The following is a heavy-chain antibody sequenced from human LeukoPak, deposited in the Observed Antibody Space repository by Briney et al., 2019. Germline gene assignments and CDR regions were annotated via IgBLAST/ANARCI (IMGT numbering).Heavy chain of an antibody. Sequence: SETLSLTCTVSGGSISSYYWSWIRQPPGKGLERIGYIYYSGSTNYNPSLKSRVTISVDTSKNQFSLKLSSVTAADTAVYYCARGPAAMRVFDYWGQGTLVTVSS. CDR3: ARGPAAMRVFDY. J-gene: IGHJ4*02. CDR1: GGSISSYY. D-gene: IGHD2-2*01. V-gene: IGHV4-59*01. CDR2: IYYSGST.